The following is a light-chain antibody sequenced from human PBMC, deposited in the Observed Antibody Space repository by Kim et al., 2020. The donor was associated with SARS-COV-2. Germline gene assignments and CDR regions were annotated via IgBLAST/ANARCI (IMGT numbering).Light chain of an antibody. Sequence: QSITISCTGTSSDVGSYNLVSWYQQHPGKAPKLMIYEVSKRPSGVSNRFSGSKSGNTASLTISGLQAEDEADYYCCSYAVSSTFWVFGGGTQLTVL. J-gene: IGLJ3*02. CDR3: CSYAVSSTFWV. V-gene: IGLV2-23*02. CDR2: EVS. CDR1: SSDVGSYNL.